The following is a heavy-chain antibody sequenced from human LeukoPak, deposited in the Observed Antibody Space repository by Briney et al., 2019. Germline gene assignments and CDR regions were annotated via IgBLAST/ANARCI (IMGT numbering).Heavy chain of an antibody. CDR3: ARTNFGGVYFDY. D-gene: IGHD3-10*01. Sequence: GASVKVSCKASGYTVTGYYMHWVRQAPGQGLEWMGWINPSSGGTNYAQKFQGRVSMTMDTSIRTAYMELSSLTSDDTAVFYCARTNFGGVYFDYWGQGTLVTVSS. CDR1: GYTVTGYY. J-gene: IGHJ4*02. CDR2: INPSSGGT. V-gene: IGHV1-2*02.